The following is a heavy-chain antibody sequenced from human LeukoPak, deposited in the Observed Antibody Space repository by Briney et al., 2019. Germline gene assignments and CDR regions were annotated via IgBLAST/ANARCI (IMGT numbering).Heavy chain of an antibody. Sequence: SEALSLTCAVYGGSFSGYYWSWIRQPPGKGREWGGEINHSGSANHNPAVKCRVTISVDTSQNQFSRKLSSVTPADTAVYYCAKAVGFVVVPAAIAYYYMDVWGKGTTVTVSS. CDR2: INHSGSA. CDR3: AKAVGFVVVPAAIAYYYMDV. D-gene: IGHD2-2*02. CDR1: GGSFSGYY. V-gene: IGHV4-34*01. J-gene: IGHJ6*03.